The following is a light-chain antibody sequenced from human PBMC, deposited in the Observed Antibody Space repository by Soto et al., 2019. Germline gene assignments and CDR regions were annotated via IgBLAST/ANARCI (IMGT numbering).Light chain of an antibody. CDR1: QSVSSNY. V-gene: IGKV3-20*01. Sequence: EIVLTQSPGTLSLSPGERATLSCRASQSVSSNYLAWYQQKPGQPPRLLISDASSRATGIPDRFSGSGSGTHFTLTISSLEPEDFAVYYCQHYGRSPPAWTFGQGTKVEIK. J-gene: IGKJ1*01. CDR2: DAS. CDR3: QHYGRSPPAWT.